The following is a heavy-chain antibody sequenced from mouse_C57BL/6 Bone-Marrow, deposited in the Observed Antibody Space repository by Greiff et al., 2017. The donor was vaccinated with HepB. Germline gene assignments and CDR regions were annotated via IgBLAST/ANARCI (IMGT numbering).Heavy chain of an antibody. J-gene: IGHJ4*01. CDR3: ARRFTTVVATRDYYAMDY. CDR2: IFPGSGST. V-gene: IGHV1-75*01. Sequence: VQVVESGPELVKPGASVKISCKASGYTFTDYYINWVKQRPGQGLEWIGWIFPGSGSTYYNEKFKGKATLTVDKSSSTAYMLLSSLTSEDSAVYFCARRFTTVVATRDYYAMDYWGQGTSVTVSS. CDR1: GYTFTDYY. D-gene: IGHD1-1*01.